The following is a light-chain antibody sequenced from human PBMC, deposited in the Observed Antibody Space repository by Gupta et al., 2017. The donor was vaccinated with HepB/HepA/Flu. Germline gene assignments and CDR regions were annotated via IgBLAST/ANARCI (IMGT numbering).Light chain of an antibody. V-gene: IGLV1-40*01. CDR2: GNS. Sequence: QSVLTQPPSVSGAPGRRVTISCTGSSSNIGAGYDVHWYQQLPGTAPKLLIYGNSNRPSGVPDRFSGSKSGTSASLAITXLXAEDEAXYYCQSYDSSLSALYVFGTGTKVTVL. CDR3: QSYDSSLSALYV. CDR1: SSNIGAGYD. J-gene: IGLJ1*01.